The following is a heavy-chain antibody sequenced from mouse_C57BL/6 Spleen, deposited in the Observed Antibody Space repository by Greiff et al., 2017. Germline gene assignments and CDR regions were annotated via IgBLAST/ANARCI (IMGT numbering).Heavy chain of an antibody. CDR2: ISNGGGST. CDR1: GFTFSDYY. Sequence: EVKLMESGGGLVQPGGSLKLSCAASGFTFSDYYMYWVRQTPEKRLEWVAYISNGGGSTYYPDTVKGRFTISRDKAKNTLYLQMSRLKAEDTAMYYCARPYYSNEFAYWGQGTLVTVSA. V-gene: IGHV5-12*01. J-gene: IGHJ3*01. D-gene: IGHD2-5*01. CDR3: ARPYYSNEFAY.